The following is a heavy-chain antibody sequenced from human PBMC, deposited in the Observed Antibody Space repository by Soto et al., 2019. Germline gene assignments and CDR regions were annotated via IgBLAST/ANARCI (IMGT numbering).Heavy chain of an antibody. CDR1: GGTFSSYA. V-gene: IGHV1-69*01. CDR3: ARPADGYYYLYWYFDL. D-gene: IGHD5-12*01. CDR2: IIPIFGTA. J-gene: IGHJ2*01. Sequence: QVQLVQSGAEVKKPGSSVKVSCKASGGTFSSYAISWVRQAPGQGLEWMGGIIPIFGTANYAQKFQGRVTITADECTSTAYMELSSLRSEVTAVYYFARPADGYYYLYWYFDLWGRGNLVTVSS.